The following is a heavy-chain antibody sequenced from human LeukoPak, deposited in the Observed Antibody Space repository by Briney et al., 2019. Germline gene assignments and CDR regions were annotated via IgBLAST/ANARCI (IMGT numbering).Heavy chain of an antibody. Sequence: GGSLRLSCAASGFTFSSYAMSWVRQAPGKGLEWVSAISGSGGSTYYADSVKGRFTISRDNSKNTLYLQMNSLRAEDTAVYYCAKNRNYYGSGSLGAYWGQGTLVTVSS. D-gene: IGHD3-10*01. CDR2: ISGSGGST. J-gene: IGHJ4*02. CDR1: GFTFSSYA. CDR3: AKNRNYYGSGSLGAY. V-gene: IGHV3-23*01.